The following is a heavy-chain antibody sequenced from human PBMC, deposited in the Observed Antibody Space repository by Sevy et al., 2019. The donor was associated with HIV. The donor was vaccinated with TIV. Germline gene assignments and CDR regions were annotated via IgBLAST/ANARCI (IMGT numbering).Heavy chain of an antibody. D-gene: IGHD3-10*01. CDR2: IYHSGST. CDR3: AREMVRGANDTFDI. J-gene: IGHJ3*02. Sequence: SETLPLTCAVSGDSISNGYYWGWIRQSPGKGLEWIRSIYHSGSTYYNASLKSRVTISVDTSKNQFSLKLSSVTAADTAVYYCAREMVRGANDTFDIWGQGTMVTVSS. V-gene: IGHV4-38-2*02. CDR1: GDSISNGYY.